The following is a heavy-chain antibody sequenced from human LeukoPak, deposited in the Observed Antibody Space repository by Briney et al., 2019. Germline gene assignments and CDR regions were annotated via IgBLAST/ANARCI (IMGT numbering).Heavy chain of an antibody. CDR2: IYHSGST. V-gene: IGHV4-38-2*02. Sequence: SETLSLTCTVSGYSISSGYYWGWIRQPPGKGLEWIGSIYHSGSTYYNPSLKSRVTISVDTSKNQFSLKLSSVTAADTAVYYCAREETGLGFDYWGQGTLVTVSS. D-gene: IGHD1-14*01. J-gene: IGHJ4*02. CDR3: AREETGLGFDY. CDR1: GYSISSGYY.